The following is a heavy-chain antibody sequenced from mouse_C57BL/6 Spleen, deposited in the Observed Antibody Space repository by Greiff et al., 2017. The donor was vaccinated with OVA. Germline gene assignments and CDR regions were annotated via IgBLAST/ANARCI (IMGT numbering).Heavy chain of an antibody. CDR3: ARSGGWLPDYYAMDY. J-gene: IGHJ4*01. V-gene: IGHV3-1*01. CDR2: ISYSGST. Sequence: EVHLVESGPGMVKPSQSLSLTCTVTGYSITSGYDWHWIRHFPGNKLEWMGYISYSGSTNYNPSLKSRISITHDTSKNHFFLKLNSVTTEDTATYYCARSGGWLPDYYAMDYWGQGTSVTVSS. D-gene: IGHD2-3*01. CDR1: GYSITSGYD.